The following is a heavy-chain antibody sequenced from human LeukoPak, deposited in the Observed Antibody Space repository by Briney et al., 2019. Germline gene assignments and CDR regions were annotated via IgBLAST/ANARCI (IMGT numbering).Heavy chain of an antibody. V-gene: IGHV4-30-4*08. Sequence: PSQTLSLTCTVSGGSISSGDYYWSWIRQPPGKGLEWIGYIYHSGSTYYIPSLKSRVTISVDRSKNQFSLKLSSVTAADTAVYYCARGPGGNFDFWGQGTLVTVSS. CDR1: GGSISSGDYY. D-gene: IGHD3-16*01. CDR3: ARGPGGNFDF. CDR2: IYHSGST. J-gene: IGHJ4*02.